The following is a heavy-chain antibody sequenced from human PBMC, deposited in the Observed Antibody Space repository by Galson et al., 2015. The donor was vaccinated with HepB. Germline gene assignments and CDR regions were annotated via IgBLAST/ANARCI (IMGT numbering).Heavy chain of an antibody. D-gene: IGHD4-17*01. V-gene: IGHV3-11*06. Sequence: SLRLSCAVSGFTFSDYYMTWIRQAPGKGLEWLSYISASGTYTNYADSVKGRFTISRDNAKNSLYLQMNSLRAEDTAVFYCARVAASDYGDHAHFDYWGQGTLVTVSS. CDR2: ISASGTYT. CDR1: GFTFSDYY. CDR3: ARVAASDYGDHAHFDY. J-gene: IGHJ4*02.